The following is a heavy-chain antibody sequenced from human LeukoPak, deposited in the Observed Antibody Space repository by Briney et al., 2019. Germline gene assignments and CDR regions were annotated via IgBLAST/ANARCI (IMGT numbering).Heavy chain of an antibody. J-gene: IGHJ4*02. V-gene: IGHV3-64*01. CDR3: ARAELRYVDWLGPIGY. D-gene: IGHD3-9*01. CDR2: ISANGRST. Sequence: GGSLRLSCAASGFSFSNYAMHWVRQAPGKGLEYVSVISANGRSTYYGNSVKGRFIISRDNSKNTLYLQMGSLRVEDLAVYYCARAELRYVDWLGPIGYWGQGXLVTVSS. CDR1: GFSFSNYA.